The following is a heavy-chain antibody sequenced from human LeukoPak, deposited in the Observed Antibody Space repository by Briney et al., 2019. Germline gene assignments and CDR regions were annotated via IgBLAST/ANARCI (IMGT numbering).Heavy chain of an antibody. V-gene: IGHV3-30*18. CDR3: AKEKLPSGYSFLTDY. CDR1: VFTFNSYG. J-gene: IGHJ4*02. CDR2: ISYDGPNK. D-gene: IGHD5-18*01. Sequence: PGSSLRLSRAASVFTFNSYGIHGVRQAPAKGGEGVAVISYDGPNKYYADSVKGRFTISRDDSKSTLYLQINSLRPEDTAVYYCAKEKLPSGYSFLTDYWGQGTLVTVSS.